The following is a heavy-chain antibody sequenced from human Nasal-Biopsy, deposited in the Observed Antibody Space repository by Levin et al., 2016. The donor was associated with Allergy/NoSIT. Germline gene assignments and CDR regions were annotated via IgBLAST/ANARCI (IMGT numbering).Heavy chain of an antibody. CDR1: GYKISDSN. CDR3: TTRGYYADY. CDR2: IDPISGGT. Sequence: ASVKVSCKVSGYKISDSNMHWVRQAPGQGPEWMGWIDPISGGTKYGQKFQGRVALTLDTSISTAYMELSSLRSDDTAVYYCTTRGYYADYWGQGTLVTVSS. V-gene: IGHV1-2*02. J-gene: IGHJ4*02. D-gene: IGHD3-16*01.